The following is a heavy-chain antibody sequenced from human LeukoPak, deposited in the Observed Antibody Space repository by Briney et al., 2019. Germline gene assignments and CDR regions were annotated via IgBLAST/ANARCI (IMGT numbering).Heavy chain of an antibody. Sequence: GGSLRLACEASGFTFSNHWMTWGRQAPGKGLEWVADIKQDGSEEFYVDSVKGRFTISRDNAKNSVYLQMNSLRVEDTAVYFCARSGFSAYDNWGQGTLVTVSS. CDR3: ARSGFSAYDN. CDR1: GFTFSNHW. D-gene: IGHD3-10*01. V-gene: IGHV3-7*01. J-gene: IGHJ4*02. CDR2: IKQDGSEE.